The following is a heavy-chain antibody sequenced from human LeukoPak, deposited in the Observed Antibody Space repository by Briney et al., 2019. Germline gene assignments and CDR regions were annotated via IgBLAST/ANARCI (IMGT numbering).Heavy chain of an antibody. V-gene: IGHV3-23*01. CDR1: GFTFSSHG. CDR2: ISGSGGST. J-gene: IGHJ4*02. CDR3: AKDGGLWFGELFD. Sequence: PGGSLRLSCAASGFTFSSHGMSWVRQAPGKGLEWVSAISGSGGSTYYADSVKGRFTISRDNSKNTLYLQMNSLRAEDTAVYYCAKDGGLWFGELFDWGQGTLVTVSS. D-gene: IGHD3-10*01.